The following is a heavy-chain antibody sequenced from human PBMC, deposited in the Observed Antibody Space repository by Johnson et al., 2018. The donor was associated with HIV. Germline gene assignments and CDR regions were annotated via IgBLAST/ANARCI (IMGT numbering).Heavy chain of an antibody. CDR2: INSDGSST. J-gene: IGHJ3*02. V-gene: IGHV3-74*01. CDR3: ARDKAVGYSSGWHAFDI. D-gene: IGHD6-19*01. Sequence: VQLVESGGGLVQPGGSLRLSCAVSGFTVSSNYITWVRQAPGKGLEWVSRINSDGSSTSYADSVKGRFTISRDNAKNTLYLQMNSLRAEDTAVYYCARDKAVGYSSGWHAFDIWGQGTMVTVSS. CDR1: GFTVSSNY.